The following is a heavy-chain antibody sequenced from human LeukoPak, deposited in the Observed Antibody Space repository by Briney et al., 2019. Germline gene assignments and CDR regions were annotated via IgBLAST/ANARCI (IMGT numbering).Heavy chain of an antibody. J-gene: IGHJ4*02. CDR3: ARDRFFGRSSPIPLDY. D-gene: IGHD6-6*01. V-gene: IGHV3-48*01. CDR2: ISSSSSTI. Sequence: GGSLRVSCAASGFTFSSYSMNWVRQAPGKGLEWVSSISSSSSTIYYADSVKGRFTISRDNAKNSLYLQMNSLRAEDTAVYYCARDRFFGRSSPIPLDYWGQGTLVTVSS. CDR1: GFTFSSYS.